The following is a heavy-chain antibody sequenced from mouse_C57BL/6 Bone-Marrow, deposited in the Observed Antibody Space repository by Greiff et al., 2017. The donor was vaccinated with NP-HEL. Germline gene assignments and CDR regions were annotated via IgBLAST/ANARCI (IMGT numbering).Heavy chain of an antibody. Sequence: VQLQQSGPGLVQPSQSLSITCTVSGFSLTSYGVYWVRQSPGKGLEWLGVIWRGGSTDYNAAFMSRLSITKDNSKSQVFFKMNSLQADDTAIYYCAKDDYAPYYAMDYWGQGTSVTVSS. D-gene: IGHD2-4*01. CDR1: GFSLTSYG. J-gene: IGHJ4*01. CDR2: IWRGGST. V-gene: IGHV2-5*01. CDR3: AKDDYAPYYAMDY.